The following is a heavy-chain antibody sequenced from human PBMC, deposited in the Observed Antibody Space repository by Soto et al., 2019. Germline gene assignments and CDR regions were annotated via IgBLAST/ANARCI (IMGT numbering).Heavy chain of an antibody. Sequence: GGSLRLSCVGSGFTFSSYGMHWVRQAPGKGLEWVAVISYDGSNKYYADSVKGRFTISRDNSKNTLYLQMNSLRAEDTAVYYCATNHYYDSPRDDYWGQGTLVTVSS. CDR3: ATNHYYDSPRDDY. D-gene: IGHD3-22*01. CDR1: GFTFSSYG. J-gene: IGHJ4*02. CDR2: ISYDGSNK. V-gene: IGHV3-30*03.